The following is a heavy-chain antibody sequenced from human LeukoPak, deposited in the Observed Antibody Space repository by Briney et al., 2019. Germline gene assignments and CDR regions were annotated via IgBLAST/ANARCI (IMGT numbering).Heavy chain of an antibody. Sequence: GGSLRLSCAVFGFTVSTNYLSWVRQAPGKGLEWVSLIYSDGSTYYADSAKGRFSISRDKSKNTLDLQMDTLRAEDTAVYYCARVSSADTSGNYNYWGQGTLVTVSS. D-gene: IGHD3-10*01. J-gene: IGHJ4*02. CDR2: IYSDGST. CDR3: ARVSSADTSGNYNY. V-gene: IGHV3-66*01. CDR1: GFTVSTNY.